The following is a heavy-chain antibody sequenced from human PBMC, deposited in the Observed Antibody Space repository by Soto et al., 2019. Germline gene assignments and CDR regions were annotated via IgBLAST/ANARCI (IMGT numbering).Heavy chain of an antibody. CDR1: GYTFTSYD. D-gene: IGHD5-12*01. CDR2: MNPNSGST. V-gene: IGHV1-8*01. CDR3: ARRLHYRGRAVGY. Sequence: ASVKVSCKASGYTFTSYDINWVRQATGQGLEWMGWMNPNSGSTGYAQKFQGRVTMTRNTSISTAYMELSSLRSEDTAVYYCARRLHYRGRAVGYWGQGTLVTVSS. J-gene: IGHJ4*02.